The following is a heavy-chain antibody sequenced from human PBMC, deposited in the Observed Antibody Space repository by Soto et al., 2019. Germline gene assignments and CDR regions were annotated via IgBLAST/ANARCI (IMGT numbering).Heavy chain of an antibody. CDR1: GFTFIMYD. V-gene: IGHV3-21*01. CDR3: ARVGCGTLV. CDR2: ISSRSDKI. D-gene: IGHD1-26*01. J-gene: IGHJ6*01. Sequence: PGESLKISCAASGFTFIMYDMTWVRQAPGKGLEWVSFISSRSDKIQYADSVKGRFTISRDNANKSLYLQMNSLRVEDTAVYYCARVGCGTLVWGRGTTVTVSS.